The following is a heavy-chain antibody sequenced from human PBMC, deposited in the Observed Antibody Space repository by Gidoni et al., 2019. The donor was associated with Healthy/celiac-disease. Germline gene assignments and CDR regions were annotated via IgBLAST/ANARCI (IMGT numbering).Heavy chain of an antibody. J-gene: IGHJ3*02. CDR2: IYHSGST. Sequence: QVQLQESGPGLVTPSETLSLTCTVSGYSISSGYYWGWIRQPPGKGLEWIGSIYHSGSTYYTPSLKSRVTISVDTSKNQFSLKLSSVTAADTAVYYCASKMGLDCSGGSCRDLKDAFDIWGQGTMVTVSS. V-gene: IGHV4-38-2*02. D-gene: IGHD2-15*01. CDR3: ASKMGLDCSGGSCRDLKDAFDI. CDR1: GYSISSGYY.